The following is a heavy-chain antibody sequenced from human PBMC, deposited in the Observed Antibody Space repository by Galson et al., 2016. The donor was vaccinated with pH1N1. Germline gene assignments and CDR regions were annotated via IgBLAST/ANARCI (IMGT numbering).Heavy chain of an antibody. CDR2: IYPRDSDT. CDR1: GYSFSTSW. V-gene: IGHV5-51*01. J-gene: IGHJ2*01. D-gene: IGHD5-12*01. Sequence: QSGAEVKKPGESVKISCKGSGYSFSTSWIGWVRQMPGKGLEWMGIIYPRDSDTHYSPSFQGQVTISADNSISTAYLQWSSLQASDTAIFFCASLSGSGYKPRYFDLWGRGTLVPVSS. CDR3: ASLSGSGYKPRYFDL.